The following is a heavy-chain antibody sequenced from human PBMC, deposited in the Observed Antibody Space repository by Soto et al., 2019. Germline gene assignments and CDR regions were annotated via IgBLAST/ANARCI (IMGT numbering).Heavy chain of an antibody. V-gene: IGHV1-18*01. D-gene: IGHD6-6*01. J-gene: IGHJ6*02. CDR1: GYTFTSYG. CDR2: ISAYNGNT. Sequence: ASVKVSCKASGYTFTSYGISWVRQAPGQGLEWMGWISAYNGNTNYAQKLQGRVTMTTDTSTSTAYMELRSLRSDDTAVYYCARGLRGSSSSDYYYYYGMDVCGQGTTVPVSS. CDR3: ARGLRGSSSSDYYYYYGMDV.